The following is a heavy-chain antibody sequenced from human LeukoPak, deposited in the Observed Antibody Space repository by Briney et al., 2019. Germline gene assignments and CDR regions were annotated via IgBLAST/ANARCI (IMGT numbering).Heavy chain of an antibody. CDR2: ISYSGST. CDR3: ARAPERWYSYGSYTYYYMDV. Sequence: SETLSLTCTVSGGSINNYYWSWIRQPPGKGLEWIGSISYSGSTKYNPSLESRVTIPVDTSKNQISLKLSSVTAAVTTVYYCARAPERWYSYGSYTYYYMDVWGKGTTVTVSS. D-gene: IGHD5-18*01. CDR1: GGSINNYY. V-gene: IGHV4-59*01. J-gene: IGHJ6*03.